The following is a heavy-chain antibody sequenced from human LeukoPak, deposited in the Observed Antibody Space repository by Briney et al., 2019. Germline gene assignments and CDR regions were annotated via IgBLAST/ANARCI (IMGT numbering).Heavy chain of an antibody. D-gene: IGHD5-12*01. CDR1: GGSISSYY. Sequence: PSETLSLTCTVSGGSISSYYWSWIRQPAGKGLEWIGRIYTSGSTNYNPSLKSRVTISVDTSKNQFSLKLSSVTAADTAVYYCARGSRGWLRVAYYFDYWGQGTLVTVSS. J-gene: IGHJ4*02. CDR3: ARGSRGWLRVAYYFDY. V-gene: IGHV4-4*07. CDR2: IYTSGST.